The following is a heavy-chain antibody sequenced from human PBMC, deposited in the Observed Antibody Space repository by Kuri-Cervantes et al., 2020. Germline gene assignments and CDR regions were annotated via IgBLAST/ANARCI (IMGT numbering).Heavy chain of an antibody. CDR1: GFNFNRNA. J-gene: IGHJ4*02. CDR3: AKGGGASMFDY. Sequence: GGSLRLSCSGSGFNFNRNAMHWVRQAPGKGLKWVAVISYDGNSKYYAESVKGRFTISRDNSKNTLYLQMNSLRAEDTAVYYCAKGGGASMFDYWGQGTLVTVSS. CDR2: ISYDGNSK. V-gene: IGHV3-30*18. D-gene: IGHD2/OR15-2a*01.